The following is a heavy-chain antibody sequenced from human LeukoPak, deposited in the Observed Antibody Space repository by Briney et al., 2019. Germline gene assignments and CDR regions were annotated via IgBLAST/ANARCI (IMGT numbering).Heavy chain of an antibody. J-gene: IGHJ6*02. D-gene: IGHD3-10*01. CDR2: IYSGGST. V-gene: IGHV3-66*01. Sequence: GGSLRLSCAASGFTVSSNYMSWVRQAPGKGLEWVSVIYSGGSTYYADSVKGRFTISRDNSKNTLYLQMNSLRAEDTAVCYCPRDGERGYGSGSYFGYYYYGMDVWGQGTTVTVSS. CDR1: GFTVSSNY. CDR3: PRDGERGYGSGSYFGYYYYGMDV.